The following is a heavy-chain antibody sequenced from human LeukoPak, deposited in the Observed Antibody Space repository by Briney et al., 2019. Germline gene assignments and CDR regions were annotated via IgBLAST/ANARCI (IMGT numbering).Heavy chain of an antibody. J-gene: IGHJ5*02. CDR2: INPNSGGT. Sequence: WASVKVSCKASGYTFTSYYMHWVRQAPGQGLEWMGWINPNSGGTNYAQKFQGRVTMTRDTSISTAYMELSRLRSDDTAVYYCARDSLDIVVVVAAEPNWFDPWGQGTLVTVSS. D-gene: IGHD2-15*01. V-gene: IGHV1-2*02. CDR1: GYTFTSYY. CDR3: ARDSLDIVVVVAAEPNWFDP.